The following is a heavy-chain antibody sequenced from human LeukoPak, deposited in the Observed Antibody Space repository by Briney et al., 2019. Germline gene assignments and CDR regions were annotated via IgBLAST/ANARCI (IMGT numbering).Heavy chain of an antibody. Sequence: GGSLRLSCAASGFTFDDYGMSWVRQAPGKGLEWVSGINWNGGSTGYTDSVKGRFTISRDNAKNSLYLQMNSLRAEDTALYYCARAYGYRSSTSCYNAFDIWGQGTMVTVSS. CDR3: ARAYGYRSSTSCYNAFDI. D-gene: IGHD2-2*02. J-gene: IGHJ3*02. V-gene: IGHV3-20*04. CDR1: GFTFDDYG. CDR2: INWNGGST.